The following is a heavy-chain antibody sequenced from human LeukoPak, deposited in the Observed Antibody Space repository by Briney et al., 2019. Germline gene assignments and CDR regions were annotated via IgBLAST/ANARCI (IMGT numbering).Heavy chain of an antibody. CDR3: ARANRGYCSGGSCYSVSYAFDI. D-gene: IGHD2-15*01. J-gene: IGHJ3*02. CDR1: GFTFSSYA. CDR2: ISYDGSNK. V-gene: IGHV3-30*04. Sequence: GGSLRLSCAASGFTFSSYAMHWVRQAPGKGLEWVAVISYDGSNKYYADSVKGRFTISRDNSKNTLYLQMNSLRAEDTAVYYCARANRGYCSGGSCYSVSYAFDIWGQGTMVTVSS.